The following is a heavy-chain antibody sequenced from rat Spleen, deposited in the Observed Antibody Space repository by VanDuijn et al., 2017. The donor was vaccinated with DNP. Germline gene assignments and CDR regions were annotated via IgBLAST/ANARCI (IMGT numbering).Heavy chain of an antibody. Sequence: QVQLKESGPGLVQPSQTLSLTCTVSGFSLTSYTVSWVRQPPGKGLEWIAAMSGGGYTDFNSALKSRLSISRDTSKSQVFLKMNSLQTEDTAMYFCARSYYGPYYWGQGVMVTVSS. CDR2: MSGGGYT. CDR3: ARSYYGPYY. D-gene: IGHD1-6*01. V-gene: IGHV2-6*01. CDR1: GFSLTSYT. J-gene: IGHJ2*01.